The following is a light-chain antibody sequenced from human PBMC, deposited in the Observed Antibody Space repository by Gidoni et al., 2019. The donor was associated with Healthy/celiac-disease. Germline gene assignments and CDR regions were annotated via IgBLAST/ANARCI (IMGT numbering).Light chain of an antibody. J-gene: IGKJ2*04. CDR1: QFVSSSY. CDR2: GAS. Sequence: IVLTQSPATLSLSPGERATLSCRTSQFVSSSYLAWYQQKPGQAPRLLIYGASSRDTGIPDRFSGSGSGTDFTLTISRLEPEDFAVYYCQQYGSSPCSFXQXTKLEIK. CDR3: QQYGSSPCS. V-gene: IGKV3-20*01.